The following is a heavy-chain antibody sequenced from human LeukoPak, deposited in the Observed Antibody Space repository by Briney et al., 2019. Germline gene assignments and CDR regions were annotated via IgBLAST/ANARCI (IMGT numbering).Heavy chain of an antibody. CDR1: GYTFTSYD. J-gene: IGHJ4*02. D-gene: IGHD3-3*01. CDR3: ARGLYYDFWGGYYPAFDY. Sequence: ASVKVSCKASGYTFTSYDINWVRQATGQGLEWMGWMNPNSGNTGYAQKFQGRVTITRNTSISTAYMELSSLRSEDTAVYYCARGLYYDFWGGYYPAFDYWGQGTLVTVSS. V-gene: IGHV1-8*03. CDR2: MNPNSGNT.